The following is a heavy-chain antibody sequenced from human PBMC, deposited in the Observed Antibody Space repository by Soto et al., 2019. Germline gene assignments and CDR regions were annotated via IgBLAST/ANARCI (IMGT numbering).Heavy chain of an antibody. CDR2: IYYSGST. Sequence: ETLSLTCTVSGGSISSYYWSWIRQPPGKGLEWIGYIYYSGSTNYNPSLKSRVTISVDTSKNQFSLKLSSVTAADTAVYYCVRVSIAFAGRDDYCDGMDFCGQGTTVTGS. V-gene: IGHV4-59*01. J-gene: IGHJ6*02. CDR3: VRVSIAFAGRDDYCDGMDF. D-gene: IGHD6-6*01. CDR1: GGSISSYY.